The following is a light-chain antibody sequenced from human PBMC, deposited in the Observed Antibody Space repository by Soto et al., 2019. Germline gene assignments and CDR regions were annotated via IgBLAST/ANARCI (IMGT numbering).Light chain of an antibody. J-gene: IGKJ3*01. CDR2: DAS. CDR1: QSVSSSY. V-gene: IGKV3-20*01. CDR3: QQYGRSPFT. Sequence: EIVLTQCPGTLSLSPGERATLYCRASQSVSSSYLAWYQQKPGQAPRLLIYDASSRATGIPDRFSGSGSGTEFTLTISKLEPEDFAVYYCQQYGRSPFTFGPGTKVDVK.